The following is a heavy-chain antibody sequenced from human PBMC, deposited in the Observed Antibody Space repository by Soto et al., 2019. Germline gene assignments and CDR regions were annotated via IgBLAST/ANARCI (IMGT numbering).Heavy chain of an antibody. CDR3: ARGGENYYDSSGYSFFDY. V-gene: IGHV1-46*01. J-gene: IGHJ4*02. D-gene: IGHD3-22*01. CDR2: LNPSGGST. CDR1: GYTFTSYY. Sequence: QVQLVQSGAEVKKPGASVKVSCKASGYTFTSYYMHWVRQAPGQGLEWMGILNPSGGSTTYAQKFQGRVTMTRDTSTSTVYMELSSLGSEDTAVYCCARGGENYYDSSGYSFFDYWGQGTLVTVSS.